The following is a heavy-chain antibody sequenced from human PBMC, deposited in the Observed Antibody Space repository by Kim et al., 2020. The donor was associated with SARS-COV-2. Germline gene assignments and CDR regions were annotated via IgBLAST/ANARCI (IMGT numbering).Heavy chain of an antibody. CDR3: ARDTPGQKAYDI. J-gene: IGHJ3*02. Sequence: VNSGSVKSRMTINADTSKNQFSLQLNSVRPEDTAVYYCARDTPGQKAYDIWGQGTMVTVSS. V-gene: IGHV6-1*01.